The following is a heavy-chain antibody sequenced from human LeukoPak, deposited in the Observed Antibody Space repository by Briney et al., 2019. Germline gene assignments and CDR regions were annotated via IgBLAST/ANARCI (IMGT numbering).Heavy chain of an antibody. CDR3: ARGGVLFEGSGSYYRKPPYYYYYGMDV. Sequence: SVKVSCTASGGTFSSYAISWVRQAPGQGLEWMGGIIPIFGTANYAQKFQGRVTITADESTSTAHMELSSLRSEDTAVYYCARGGVLFEGSGSYYRKPPYYYYYGMDVWGQGTTVTVSS. D-gene: IGHD3-10*01. CDR1: GGTFSSYA. CDR2: IIPIFGTA. J-gene: IGHJ6*02. V-gene: IGHV1-69*13.